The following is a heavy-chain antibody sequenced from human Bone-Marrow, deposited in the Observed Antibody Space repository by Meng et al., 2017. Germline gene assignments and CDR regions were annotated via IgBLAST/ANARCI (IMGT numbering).Heavy chain of an antibody. V-gene: IGHV3-23*04. CDR1: GFTFSDYY. Sequence: VQLVDAGGGLVKPGGSLRLSCAASGFTFSDYYMSGIRQAPGKGLEWVSAISGSGGSTYYADSVKGRFTISRDNSKNTLYLQMNSLRAEDTAVYYCAKGAEEFDYWGQGTLVTVS. CDR2: ISGSGGST. J-gene: IGHJ4*02. CDR3: AKGAEEFDY.